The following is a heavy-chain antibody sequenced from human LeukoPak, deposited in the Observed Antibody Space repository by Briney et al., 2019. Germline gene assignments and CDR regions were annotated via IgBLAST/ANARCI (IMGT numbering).Heavy chain of an antibody. CDR2: INTGGSNT. CDR3: TTTAGTAAKTRNYYFDY. Sequence: GGSLRLSCAASGFTFSSYRIHWVRQAPGKGLVWVSRINTGGSNTDYAAPVKGRFTISRDDSKNTLYLQMNSLKTEDTAVYYCTTTAGTAAKTRNYYFDYWGQGTLVTVSS. CDR1: GFTFSSYR. D-gene: IGHD1-1*01. J-gene: IGHJ4*02. V-gene: IGHV3-15*07.